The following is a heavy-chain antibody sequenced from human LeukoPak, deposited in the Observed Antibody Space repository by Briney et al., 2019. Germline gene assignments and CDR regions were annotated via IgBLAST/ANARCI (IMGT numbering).Heavy chain of an antibody. CDR1: GYSFITYW. CDR3: ARQQCSGNNCYFDY. V-gene: IGHV5-51*01. D-gene: IGHD2-15*01. J-gene: IGHJ4*02. Sequence: GEPLKISCKGSGYSFITYWIGWVRQMPGKGLEWMGIIYSADSDARYSPSFQGQVTISADKSISTAYLQWSSLKASDTAMYYCARQQCSGNNCYFDYWGQGTLVTVSS. CDR2: IYSADSDA.